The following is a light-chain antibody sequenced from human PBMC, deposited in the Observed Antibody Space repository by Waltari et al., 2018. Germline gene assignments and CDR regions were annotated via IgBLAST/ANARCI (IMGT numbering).Light chain of an antibody. CDR1: QGISSY. V-gene: IGKV1-13*02. Sequence: IQMSQSPSSLSASVGDRVTITCRASQGISSYLNWYQQKPGKAPKLLIYYANSLASGVPLRFCGSGSGTEFTLTISCLQPEEFATYYCQQGNSNPLTFGGGTKVEIK. CDR2: YAN. J-gene: IGKJ4*02. CDR3: QQGNSNPLT.